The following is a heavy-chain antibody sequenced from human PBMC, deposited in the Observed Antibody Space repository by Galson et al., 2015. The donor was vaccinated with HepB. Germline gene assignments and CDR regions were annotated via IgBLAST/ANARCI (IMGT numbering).Heavy chain of an antibody. J-gene: IGHJ5*01. Sequence: SVKVSCKASPYTFTNYYIHWVRQAPGQGLQWAGWINPSSGRTNYAPSLQDRVAMTRDTSIKTVYMELSSLKFDDSAIYFCARAVVPAAPSDSWGQGTLVTVSS. CDR2: INPSSGRT. CDR1: PYTFTNYY. V-gene: IGHV1-2*02. D-gene: IGHD2-2*01. CDR3: ARAVVPAAPSDS.